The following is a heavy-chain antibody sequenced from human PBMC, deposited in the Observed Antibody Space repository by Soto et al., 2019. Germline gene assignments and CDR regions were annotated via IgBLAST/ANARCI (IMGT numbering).Heavy chain of an antibody. V-gene: IGHV3-30*03. D-gene: IGHD2-15*01. CDR2: ISYDGSNK. CDR1: GFTFSSYG. J-gene: IGHJ4*02. CDR3: ASEAVVAATQFYYFDY. Sequence: QVQLVESGGVVVQPGRSLRLSCAASGFTFSSYGMHWVRQAPGKGLEWVAVISYDGSNKYYADSVKGRFTISRDNSKNTLYLQMNSLRAEDTAVYYCASEAVVAATQFYYFDYWGQGTLVTVSS.